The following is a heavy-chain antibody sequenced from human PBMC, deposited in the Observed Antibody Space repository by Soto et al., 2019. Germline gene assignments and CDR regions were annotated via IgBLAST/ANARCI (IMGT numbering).Heavy chain of an antibody. CDR3: LSVERTPTAIGDYYYLAADA. CDR2: TFDGGSA. V-gene: IGHV4-59*12. CDR1: GGTITYYY. J-gene: IGHJ6*02. D-gene: IGHD1-26*01. Sequence: SETLSLTCTVSGGTITYYYWSWIRKAPGKGLEWIGYTFDGGSANYNPSLMSRESFSLAKSQNHLSLKRASFPGADTAIHYCLSVERTPTAIGDYYYLAADAWGQGT.